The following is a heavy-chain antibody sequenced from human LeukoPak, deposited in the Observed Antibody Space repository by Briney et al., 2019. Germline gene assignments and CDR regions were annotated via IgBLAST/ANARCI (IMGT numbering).Heavy chain of an antibody. D-gene: IGHD6-13*01. CDR2: IIPIFGTA. V-gene: IGHV1-69*13. CDR1: GGTFISYA. CDR3: ARGSIAAAMLSY. Sequence: SVKVSCKASGGTFISYAISWVRQAPGQGLEWMGGIIPIFGTANYAQKFQGRVTITADESTSTAYMELSSLRSEDTAVYYCARGSIAAAMLSYWGQGTLVTVSS. J-gene: IGHJ4*02.